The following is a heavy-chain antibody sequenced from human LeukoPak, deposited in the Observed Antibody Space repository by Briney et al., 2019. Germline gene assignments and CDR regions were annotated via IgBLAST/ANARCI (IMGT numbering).Heavy chain of an antibody. V-gene: IGHV4-61*02. Sequence: SETLSLTCTASGGSISSSDYFWSWIRQPAGKGLEWIGRINSRGSTNYNPSLKSRVTLSVDTSKNQFSLKLTSVTVADTAVYYCARYRPGWFDPWGQGTLVTVSS. CDR1: GGSISSSDYF. J-gene: IGHJ5*02. CDR2: INSRGST. CDR3: ARYRPGWFDP. D-gene: IGHD3-16*02.